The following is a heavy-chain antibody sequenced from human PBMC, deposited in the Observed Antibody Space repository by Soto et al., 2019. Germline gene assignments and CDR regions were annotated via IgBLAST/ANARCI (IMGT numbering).Heavy chain of an antibody. V-gene: IGHV3-23*01. D-gene: IGHD6-19*01. CDR1: GFTFSNYA. Sequence: EVQLLESGGGLVQPGGSLRLSCAASGFTFSNYAIAWVRQAPGKGLEWVSGISGSGGTTYYADSVKGRFTISRDNSKDTLHLQMNSLRAEETAVYYCAKTPRQWLVYFDYWGQGALVTVSS. CDR2: ISGSGGTT. J-gene: IGHJ4*02. CDR3: AKTPRQWLVYFDY.